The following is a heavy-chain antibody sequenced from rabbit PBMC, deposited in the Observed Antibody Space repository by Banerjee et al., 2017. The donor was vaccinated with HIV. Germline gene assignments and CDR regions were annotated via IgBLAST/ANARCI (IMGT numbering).Heavy chain of an antibody. J-gene: IGHJ3*01. CDR1: GFDLSSYYY. CDR2: IYVGSSNST. V-gene: IGHV1S45*01. D-gene: IGHD6-1*01. CDR3: ARGNYYSYDYGL. Sequence: QEQLEESGGDLVKPEGSLTLTCKASGFDLSSYYYMCWVRQAPGKGLEWIACIYVGSSNSTWYASWAKGRFTISKTSSTTVTLQMTSLTAADTATYFCARGNYYSYDYGLWGQGTLVTVS.